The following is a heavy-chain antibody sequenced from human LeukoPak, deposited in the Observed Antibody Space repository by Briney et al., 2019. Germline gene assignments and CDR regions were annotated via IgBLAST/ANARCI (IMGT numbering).Heavy chain of an antibody. Sequence: ASVKVSRKASGYTFTSYGISWVRQAPGQGLEWMGWISAYNGNTNYAQKLQGRVTMTTDTSTSTAYMELRSLRSDDTAVYYCARENYYDSSGYPQADYWGQGTLVTVSS. J-gene: IGHJ4*02. D-gene: IGHD3-22*01. CDR3: ARENYYDSSGYPQADY. V-gene: IGHV1-18*01. CDR2: ISAYNGNT. CDR1: GYTFTSYG.